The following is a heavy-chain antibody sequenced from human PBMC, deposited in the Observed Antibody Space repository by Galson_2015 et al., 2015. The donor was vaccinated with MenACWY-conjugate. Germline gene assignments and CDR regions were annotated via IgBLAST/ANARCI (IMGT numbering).Heavy chain of an antibody. V-gene: IGHV3-30*03. CDR1: GFTFSHYG. Sequence: SLRLSCAASGFTFSHYGMHWVRQASGKGLEWVTAISYDGNNKYYADSVKGRFTISRDNSKNTVSLQMNGLTTEDTAVYFCARVLSSGWTRQFDYWGQGTLVAVSS. CDR3: ARVLSSGWTRQFDY. CDR2: ISYDGNNK. D-gene: IGHD6-19*01. J-gene: IGHJ4*02.